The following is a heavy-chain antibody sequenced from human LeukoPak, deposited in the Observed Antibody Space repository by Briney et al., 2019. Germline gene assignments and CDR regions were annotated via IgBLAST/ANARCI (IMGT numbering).Heavy chain of an antibody. CDR1: GFTFSSYW. Sequence: GGSLRLSCAASGFTFSSYWMHWVRHAPGKGLVWVSRINTDGSSTSYADSVKGRFTISRDNAKNTLYLQMNSLRAKDTAVYYCARGTYYYASSGSWSYWGQGTLVTVSS. CDR3: ARGTYYYASSGSWSY. CDR2: INTDGSST. V-gene: IGHV3-74*01. J-gene: IGHJ4*02. D-gene: IGHD3-22*01.